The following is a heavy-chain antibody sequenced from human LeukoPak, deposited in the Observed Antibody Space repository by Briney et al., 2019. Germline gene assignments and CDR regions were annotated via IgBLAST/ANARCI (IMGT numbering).Heavy chain of an antibody. V-gene: IGHV1-18*01. CDR2: INAYNGNT. J-gene: IGHJ3*02. CDR3: ARDTSQFADYYDSSGPTDDAFDI. D-gene: IGHD3-22*01. CDR1: GYTFTSYA. Sequence: ASVKVSCKASGYTFTSYAMHWVRQAPGQRLEWMGWINAYNGNTNYAQKLQGRVTMTTDTSTSTAYMELRSLRSDDTAVYYCARDTSQFADYYDSSGPTDDAFDIWGQGTMVTVSS.